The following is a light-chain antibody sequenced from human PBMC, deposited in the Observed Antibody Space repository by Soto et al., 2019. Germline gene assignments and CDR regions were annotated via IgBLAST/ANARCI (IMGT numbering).Light chain of an antibody. J-gene: IGLJ1*01. CDR3: SSYTSDRARV. V-gene: IGLV2-14*01. CDR1: SSDIGAFDY. CDR2: EVF. Sequence: QSALTQPASVSGSPRQSITISCTGTSSDIGAFDYVSWYQQHPGKAPRLLIYEVFNRPSGVSDRFSGSKSGITASLTISGLQAEDEADYYCSSYTSDRARVFGTGTRSPS.